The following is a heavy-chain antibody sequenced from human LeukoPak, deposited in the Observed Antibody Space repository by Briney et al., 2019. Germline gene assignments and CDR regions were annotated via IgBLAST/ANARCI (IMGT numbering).Heavy chain of an antibody. CDR3: VRDLYRIVVVPHYFDY. CDR2: ISSSGSTI. Sequence: GGSLRLSCAASGFTFSSYGMSWVRQAPGKGLEWGSYISSSGSTIYYADSVKGRFTISRDNAKNSLYLQMNSLRAEDTAVYYCVRDLYRIVVVPHYFDYWGQGTLVTVSS. J-gene: IGHJ4*02. CDR1: GFTFSSYG. V-gene: IGHV3-48*04. D-gene: IGHD3-22*01.